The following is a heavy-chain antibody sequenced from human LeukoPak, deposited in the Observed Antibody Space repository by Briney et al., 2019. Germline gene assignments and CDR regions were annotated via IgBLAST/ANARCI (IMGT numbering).Heavy chain of an antibody. CDR2: INPSGGST. CDR3: ARDLLDFWTAPTYLDY. CDR1: GYTFTGYY. D-gene: IGHD3/OR15-3a*01. Sequence: ASVKVSCKASGYTFTGYYMHWVRQAPGQGLEWMGIINPSGGSTSYAQKFQGRVTMTKDTITNTVYMELTNLRSDDTAVYYCARDLLDFWTAPTYLDYWGQGTLVTVSS. J-gene: IGHJ4*02. V-gene: IGHV1-46*01.